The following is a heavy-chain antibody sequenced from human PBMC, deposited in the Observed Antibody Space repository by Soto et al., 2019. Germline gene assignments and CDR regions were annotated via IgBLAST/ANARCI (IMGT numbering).Heavy chain of an antibody. Sequence: XGSLRLSCAASGFTFSSYAMSWVRQAAGKGLEWVSAISGSGGSTYYADSVKGRFTISRDNSKNTLYLQMNSLRAEDTAVYYCAKDSSTTVTTGSYYYGMDVWGQGTTVTVSS. D-gene: IGHD4-17*01. J-gene: IGHJ6*02. CDR3: AKDSSTTVTTGSYYYGMDV. CDR2: ISGSGGST. CDR1: GFTFSSYA. V-gene: IGHV3-23*01.